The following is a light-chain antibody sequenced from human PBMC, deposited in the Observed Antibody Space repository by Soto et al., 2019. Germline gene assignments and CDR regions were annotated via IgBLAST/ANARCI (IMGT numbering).Light chain of an antibody. V-gene: IGKV1-5*03. CDR1: QNINSW. CDR3: QEYNSYSRFT. Sequence: DIQMTQSPSTLSASVGDRVAITCRASQNINSWLAWYQQKPGKAPKLLIYKASSLESEVPSRFSGSGSGTEFTLTISCLQPDDFATYYCQEYNSYSRFTFGPGTKADVK. CDR2: KAS. J-gene: IGKJ3*01.